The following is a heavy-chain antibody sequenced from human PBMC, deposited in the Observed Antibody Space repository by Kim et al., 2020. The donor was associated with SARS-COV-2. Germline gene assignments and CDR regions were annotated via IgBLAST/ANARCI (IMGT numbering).Heavy chain of an antibody. CDR3: ARYSSSWSWFDP. Sequence: SETLSLTCTVSGGSISSSSYYWGWIRQPPGKGLEWIGSIYYSGSTYYNPSLKSRVTISVDTSKNQFSLKLSSVTAADTAVYYCARYSSSWSWFDPWGQGTLVTVSS. D-gene: IGHD6-13*01. CDR1: GGSISSSSYY. V-gene: IGHV4-39*01. J-gene: IGHJ5*02. CDR2: IYYSGST.